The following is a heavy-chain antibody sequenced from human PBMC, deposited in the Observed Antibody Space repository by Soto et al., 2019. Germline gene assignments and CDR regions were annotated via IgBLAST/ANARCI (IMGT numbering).Heavy chain of an antibody. D-gene: IGHD6-6*01. J-gene: IGHJ4*02. CDR3: ARSSITPRLFMYPFDY. CDR1: GGSISSGGYS. CDR2: IYYNGNT. V-gene: IGHV4-30-2*03. Sequence: PSETLSFTCAVSGGSISSGGYSWSWIRQPPGKGLEWIANIYYNGNTYYNPSLESRVTISLDTSKIQFSLRLDSVTAADTAVYYCARSSITPRLFMYPFDYWGQGTLVTVSS.